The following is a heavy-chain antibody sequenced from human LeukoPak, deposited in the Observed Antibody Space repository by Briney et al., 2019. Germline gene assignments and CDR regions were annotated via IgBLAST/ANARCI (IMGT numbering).Heavy chain of an antibody. D-gene: IGHD2-2*03. CDR1: GFSFSSYW. J-gene: IGHJ4*02. Sequence: GGSLRLSCEGSGFSFSSYWMHGVRQPPEKGLEWVSSIKNDGSATTYADSVKGRFYIATDSAANTAYLQINSLRVEDTAMYYCAMDINGDLFHFWGQGTLATVSS. V-gene: IGHV3-74*01. CDR3: AMDINGDLFHF. CDR2: IKNDGSAT.